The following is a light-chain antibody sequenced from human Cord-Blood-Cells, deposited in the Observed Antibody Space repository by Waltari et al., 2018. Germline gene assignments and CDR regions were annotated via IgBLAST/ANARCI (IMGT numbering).Light chain of an antibody. CDR3: QQSYSTLRT. CDR2: AAS. Sequence: DIQITQSPSSLSASVGDRVTNTCRASQSISSYLNWYQQKPGKAPKLLIYAASSLQSGVPSRFSGSGSGTDFTLTISSLQPEDFATYYCQQSYSTLRTFGQGTKVEIK. J-gene: IGKJ1*01. V-gene: IGKV1-39*01. CDR1: QSISSY.